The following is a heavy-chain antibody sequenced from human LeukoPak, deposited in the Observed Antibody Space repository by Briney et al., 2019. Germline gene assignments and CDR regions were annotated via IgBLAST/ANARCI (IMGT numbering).Heavy chain of an antibody. CDR3: AREPGRTAAFAI. Sequence: PSETLSLTCTVSGVSMTNYYWSWIWQSPGKGLEWIAYSHNSGETKYNPSLKSRITISVDNSKNEISLKLSSVTAADTAVYYCAREPGRTAAFAIWGHGTAVTVSA. J-gene: IGHJ3*02. CDR1: GVSMTNYY. CDR2: SHNSGET. D-gene: IGHD1/OR15-1a*01. V-gene: IGHV4-4*08.